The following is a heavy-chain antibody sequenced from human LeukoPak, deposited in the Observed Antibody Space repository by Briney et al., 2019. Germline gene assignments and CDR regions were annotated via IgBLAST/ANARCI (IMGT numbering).Heavy chain of an antibody. D-gene: IGHD3-3*01. CDR3: ARAAWPYYDFWSGHNWFDP. J-gene: IGHJ5*02. Sequence: SETLSLTCAVYGGSFSGYYWSWIRQPPGKGLEWIGEINHSGSTNYNPSLKSRVTISVDTSRNQFSLKLSSVTAADTAVYYCARAAWPYYDFWSGHNWFDPWGQGTLVTAS. CDR1: GGSFSGYY. CDR2: INHSGST. V-gene: IGHV4-34*01.